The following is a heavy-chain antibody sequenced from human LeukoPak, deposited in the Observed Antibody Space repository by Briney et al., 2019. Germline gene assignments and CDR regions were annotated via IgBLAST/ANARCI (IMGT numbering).Heavy chain of an antibody. CDR3: ARGLRGYCSSTSCPSGYYYGMDV. V-gene: IGHV4-59*11. J-gene: IGHJ6*02. CDR2: IYYSGST. Sequence: SETLSLTCTVSGGSISSHYWSWIRQPPGKGLEWIGYIYYSGSTNYNPSLKSRVTISVDTSKNQFSLKLSSVTAADTAVYYCARGLRGYCSSTSCPSGYYYGMDVWGQGTTVTVSS. CDR1: GGSISSHY. D-gene: IGHD2-2*01.